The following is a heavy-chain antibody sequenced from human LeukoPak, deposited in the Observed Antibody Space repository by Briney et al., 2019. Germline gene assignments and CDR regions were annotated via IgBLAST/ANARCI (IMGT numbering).Heavy chain of an antibody. CDR3: ARYYETTVEAFDI. Sequence: SETLSLTCTVSGGSIRSSYYYWGWIRQPPGKGLEWIGSIYDSGSTYYNPSLKSRVTISVDTSKNQFSLKLNSVTAADTAVYYCARYYETTVEAFDIWGQGTMVTVSS. J-gene: IGHJ3*02. V-gene: IGHV4-39*01. CDR2: IYDSGST. CDR1: GGSIRSSYYY. D-gene: IGHD4-23*01.